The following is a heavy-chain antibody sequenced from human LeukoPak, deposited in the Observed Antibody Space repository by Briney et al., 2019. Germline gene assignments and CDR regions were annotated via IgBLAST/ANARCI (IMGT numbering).Heavy chain of an antibody. Sequence: PGRSLRLSCAASGFTFSSYAMHWVRQAPGKGLEWVAVISYDGSNKYYADSVKGRFTISRDNSKNTLYLQMNSLRAEDTAVYYCARVGDSSGYYSDGMDVWGQGTTVTVSS. CDR1: GFTFSSYA. CDR2: ISYDGSNK. J-gene: IGHJ6*02. D-gene: IGHD3-22*01. CDR3: ARVGDSSGYYSDGMDV. V-gene: IGHV3-30*04.